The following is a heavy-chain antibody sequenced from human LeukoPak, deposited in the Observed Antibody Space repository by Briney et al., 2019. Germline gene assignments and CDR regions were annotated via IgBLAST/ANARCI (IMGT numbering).Heavy chain of an antibody. CDR2: IYYSGT. D-gene: IGHD3-22*01. V-gene: IGHV4-59*12. J-gene: IGHJ4*02. Sequence: SETLSLICTVSGGSISTYFWTWIRQPPGKGLEWIGYIYYSGTNYNPSLKSRVTISVDTSKSQFSLSLSSVTAADTAVYYCARLHYDSSGFYYVDYWGQGTLVTVSP. CDR1: GGSISTYF. CDR3: ARLHYDSSGFYYVDY.